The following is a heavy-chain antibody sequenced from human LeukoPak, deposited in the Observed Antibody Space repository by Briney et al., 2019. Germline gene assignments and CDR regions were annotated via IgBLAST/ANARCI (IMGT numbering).Heavy chain of an antibody. CDR2: ISAYTGNT. CDR1: GYTFTSYG. CDR3: ARDKQWLVRTTPYYYGMDV. Sequence: ASVKVSCKASGYTFTSYGISWVRQAPGQGLEWMGWISAYTGNTNYVQKLQGRVTMTTDTSTSTAHMELRSLRSDDTAVYYCARDKQWLVRTTPYYYGMDVWGQGTTVTVSS. D-gene: IGHD6-19*01. V-gene: IGHV1-18*01. J-gene: IGHJ6*02.